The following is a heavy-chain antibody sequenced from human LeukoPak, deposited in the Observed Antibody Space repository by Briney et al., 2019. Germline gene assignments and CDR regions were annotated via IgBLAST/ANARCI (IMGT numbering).Heavy chain of an antibody. CDR1: GFTFSAYN. CDR3: ARGAGVLGLGGDH. CDR2: ISGNTNYK. Sequence: GGSLRLSCAASGFTFSAYNMNWVRQAPGKGLEWVASISGNTNYKYYADSLKGRFTVSRDNAKNSLFLQMNSLRAEDTAVYYCARGAGVLGLGGDHWGQGTLVTVSS. D-gene: IGHD3-16*01. J-gene: IGHJ4*02. V-gene: IGHV3-21*01.